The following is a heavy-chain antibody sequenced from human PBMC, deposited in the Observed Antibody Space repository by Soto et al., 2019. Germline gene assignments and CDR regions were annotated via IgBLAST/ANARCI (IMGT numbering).Heavy chain of an antibody. CDR3: AREIATTGEYYFDY. J-gene: IGHJ4*02. D-gene: IGHD6-13*01. Sequence: LRLSCASSGFTFSSYWRHWVRQAPGKGLFWVSRINRDGSSINYADSARGRVTISRDNAKNTLYLQVNGLRAEDTAVYYCAREIATTGEYYFDYWGQGILVTVS. V-gene: IGHV3-74*01. CDR2: INRDGSSI. CDR1: GFTFSSYW.